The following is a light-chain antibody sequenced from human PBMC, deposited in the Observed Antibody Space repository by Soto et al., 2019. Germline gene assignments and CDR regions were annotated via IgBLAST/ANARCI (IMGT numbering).Light chain of an antibody. CDR2: EGT. Sequence: QSVLTQPASVSGSPGQSITISCTGTSSDVGNYNLVSWYQQHPGKAPKLIIYEGTKRPSGVSNRFSGSKSGNTASLTISGLQAEDEADYYCCSYAASSTLVFGGGTKLTVL. CDR3: CSYAASSTLV. V-gene: IGLV2-23*01. J-gene: IGLJ2*01. CDR1: SSDVGNYNL.